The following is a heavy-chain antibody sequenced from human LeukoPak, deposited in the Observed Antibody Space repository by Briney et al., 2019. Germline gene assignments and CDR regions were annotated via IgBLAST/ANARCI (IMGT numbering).Heavy chain of an antibody. CDR3: ARAQRWLQLFDY. Sequence: PSETLSLTCAVYGGSFSGYYWSWIRQPPGKGLEWIGGINHSGSTNYNPSLKSRVTISVDTSKNQFSLKLSSVTAADTAVYYCARAQRWLQLFDYWGQGTLVTVSS. D-gene: IGHD5-24*01. V-gene: IGHV4-34*01. CDR1: GGSFSGYY. CDR2: INHSGST. J-gene: IGHJ4*02.